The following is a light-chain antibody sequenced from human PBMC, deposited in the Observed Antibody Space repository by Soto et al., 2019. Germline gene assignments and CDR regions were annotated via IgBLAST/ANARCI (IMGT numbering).Light chain of an antibody. CDR1: GSDIGAYNY. CDR2: GVT. Sequence: QSVLTQPASVSGSPGQSITISCTGSGSDIGAYNYVSWYQQHPGKAPKLLIHGVTRRPSGVSSRFSASKSAYTASLTISGLQAEDEADYYCNSFTSINTWVFGGGTKVTVL. J-gene: IGLJ3*02. CDR3: NSFTSINTWV. V-gene: IGLV2-14*01.